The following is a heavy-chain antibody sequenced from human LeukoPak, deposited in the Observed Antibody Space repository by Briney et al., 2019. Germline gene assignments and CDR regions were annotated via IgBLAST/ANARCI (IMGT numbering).Heavy chain of an antibody. CDR1: GFTFSSYS. CDR3: ARAGLRYFDWLPPTRFDY. J-gene: IGHJ4*02. V-gene: IGHV3-21*01. CDR2: ISSSSSYI. D-gene: IGHD3-9*01. Sequence: KPGGSLRLSCAASGFTFSSYSMNWVRQAPGKGLEWVSSISSSSSYIYYADSVKGRFTISRDNAKNSLYLQMNSLRAEDTAVYYCARAGLRYFDWLPPTRFDYWGQGTLVTVSS.